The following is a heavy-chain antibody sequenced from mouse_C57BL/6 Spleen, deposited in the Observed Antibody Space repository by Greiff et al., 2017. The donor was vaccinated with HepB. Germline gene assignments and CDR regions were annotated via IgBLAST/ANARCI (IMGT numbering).Heavy chain of an antibody. D-gene: IGHD1-1*01. J-gene: IGHJ1*03. V-gene: IGHV3-6*01. Sequence: EVQLVESGPGLVKPSQSLSLTCSVTGYSITSGYYWNWIRQFPGNKLEWMGYISYDGSNNYNPSLKNRISITRDTSKNQFFLKLNSVTTEDTATYYCAREKTYYYGSSYLYFDVWGTGTTVTVSS. CDR3: AREKTYYYGSSYLYFDV. CDR1: GYSITSGYY. CDR2: ISYDGSN.